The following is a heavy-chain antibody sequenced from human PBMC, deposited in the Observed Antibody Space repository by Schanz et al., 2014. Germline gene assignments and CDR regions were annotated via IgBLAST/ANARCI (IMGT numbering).Heavy chain of an antibody. Sequence: QVQLQESGPGLVKPSETLSLTCTVSGDSVNSNYWNWIRQSPGRGLEWIGHFYNPGSTNYNPSLKSRATISIDTSPTQVSLKLPSVTAADTAVYFCARNKYTSGWYYFDYWGQGVLVTVSS. J-gene: IGHJ4*02. D-gene: IGHD6-19*01. V-gene: IGHV4-59*08. CDR3: ARNKYTSGWYYFDY. CDR1: GDSVNSNY. CDR2: FYNPGST.